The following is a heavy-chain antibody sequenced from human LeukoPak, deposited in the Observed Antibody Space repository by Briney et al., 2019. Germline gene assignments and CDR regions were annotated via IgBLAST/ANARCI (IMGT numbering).Heavy chain of an antibody. Sequence: ASVKVSCKASGYTLTSYYMHWVRQAPGQGLEWMGIINPSGGSTSYAQKFQGRVTMTRDTSTSTVYMELSSLRSEDTAVYYCARTNVAYYYYYYMDVWGKGTTVTVSS. CDR1: GYTLTSYY. CDR3: ARTNVAYYYYYYMDV. CDR2: INPSGGST. V-gene: IGHV1-46*01. D-gene: IGHD2-8*01. J-gene: IGHJ6*03.